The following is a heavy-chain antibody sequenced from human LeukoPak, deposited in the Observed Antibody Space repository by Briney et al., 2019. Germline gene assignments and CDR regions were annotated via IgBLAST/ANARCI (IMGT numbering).Heavy chain of an antibody. Sequence: SETLSLTCTVSGGSISSYYWSWIRQPPGKGLEWIGYIYYSGSTNYYPSLRSRVTISVDTSKNQFSLKLSSVTAADTAVYYCARLQQWLDTYYFDYWGQGTLVTVSS. D-gene: IGHD6-19*01. CDR2: IYYSGST. J-gene: IGHJ4*02. CDR1: GGSISSYY. CDR3: ARLQQWLDTYYFDY. V-gene: IGHV4-59*08.